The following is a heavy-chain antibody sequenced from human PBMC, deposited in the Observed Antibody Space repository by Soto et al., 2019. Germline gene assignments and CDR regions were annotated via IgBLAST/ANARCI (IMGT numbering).Heavy chain of an antibody. CDR3: TTAHYGDSPPGSDS. CDR2: ISWDGRRT. V-gene: IGHV3-43*01. D-gene: IGHD4-17*01. Sequence: GSLRLSRATSGFKFDDDRMQWVRQTPGKGLEWVCLISWDGRRTNYADSVRGRFTVSRDSSKNSLYLQMNSLRSEDTALYYCTTAHYGDSPPGSDSWGHGTLVTVTS. J-gene: IGHJ5*01. CDR1: GFKFDDDR.